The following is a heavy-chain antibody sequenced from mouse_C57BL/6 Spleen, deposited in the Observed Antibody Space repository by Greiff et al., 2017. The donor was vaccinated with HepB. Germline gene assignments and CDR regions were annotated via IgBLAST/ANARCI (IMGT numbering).Heavy chain of an antibody. CDR2: IYPRDGST. CDR1: GYTFTSYD. Sequence: QVQLKESGPELVKPGASVKLSCKASGYTFTSYDINWVKQRPGQGLEWIGWIYPRDGSTKYNEKFKGKATLTVDTSSSTAYMELHSLTSEDSAVYFCARGGMDYSNYGGWYFDVWGTGTTVTVSS. J-gene: IGHJ1*03. V-gene: IGHV1-85*01. D-gene: IGHD2-5*01. CDR3: ARGGMDYSNYGGWYFDV.